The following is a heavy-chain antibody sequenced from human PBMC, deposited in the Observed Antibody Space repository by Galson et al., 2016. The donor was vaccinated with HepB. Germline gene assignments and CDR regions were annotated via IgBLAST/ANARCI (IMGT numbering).Heavy chain of an antibody. J-gene: IGHJ4*02. V-gene: IGHV3-21*04. CDR3: ASMTGTTPGGY. CDR1: GFIFSNYH. CDR2: VSARSDYI. Sequence: SLRLSCAASGFIFSNYHMNWVRQPPGKGLEWVACVSARSDYIYYSESMKGRFTISRDNSKNTLYLQMNSLRAEDTAVYYCASMTGTTPGGYWGQGTLVTVSS. D-gene: IGHD1-20*01.